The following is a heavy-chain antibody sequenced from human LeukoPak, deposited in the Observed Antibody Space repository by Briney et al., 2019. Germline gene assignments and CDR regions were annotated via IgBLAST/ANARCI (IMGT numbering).Heavy chain of an antibody. D-gene: IGHD5-18*01. CDR3: ARETPVDTAMVEGAFDI. CDR1: GYTFTSYY. J-gene: IGHJ3*02. V-gene: IGHV1-46*01. Sequence: VASVKVSCKASGYTFTSYYMHWVRQAPGQGLEWMGIINPSGGSTSYAQKFQGRVTMTRDMSTSTVYMELSSLRSEDTAVYYCARETPVDTAMVEGAFDIWGQGTMVTVSS. CDR2: INPSGGST.